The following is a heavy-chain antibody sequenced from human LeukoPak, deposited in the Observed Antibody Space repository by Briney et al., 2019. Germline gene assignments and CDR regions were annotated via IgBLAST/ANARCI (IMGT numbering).Heavy chain of an antibody. CDR2: ISSSSSYI. V-gene: IGHV3-21*01. J-gene: IGHJ4*02. CDR3: AAGTVVNYFDY. Sequence: GGSLGLSCAASGFTFSSYSMNWVRQAPGKGLEWVSSISSSSSYIYYADSVKGRFTISRDNAKNSLYLQMNSLRAEDTAVYYCAAGTVVNYFDYWGQGTLVTVSS. CDR1: GFTFSSYS. D-gene: IGHD4-23*01.